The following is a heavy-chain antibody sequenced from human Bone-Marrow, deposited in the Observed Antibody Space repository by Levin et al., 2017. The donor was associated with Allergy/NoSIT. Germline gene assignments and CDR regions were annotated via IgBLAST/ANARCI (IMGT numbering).Heavy chain of an antibody. Sequence: GESLKISCAASGFTFSNAWMSWVRQAPGKGLEWVGRIKSKTDGGTTDYAAPVKGRFTISRDDSKNTLYLQMNSLKTEDTAVYYCTTGRPTYDILTGYFDYWGQGTLVTVSS. CDR1: GFTFSNAW. CDR2: IKSKTDGGTT. CDR3: TTGRPTYDILTGYFDY. D-gene: IGHD3-9*01. J-gene: IGHJ4*02. V-gene: IGHV3-15*01.